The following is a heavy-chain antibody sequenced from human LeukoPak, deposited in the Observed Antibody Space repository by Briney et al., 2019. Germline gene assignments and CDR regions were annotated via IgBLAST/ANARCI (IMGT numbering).Heavy chain of an antibody. CDR2: INWDGGST. J-gene: IGHJ4*02. CDR3: AMWGVVVVVAATHY. V-gene: IGHV3-20*04. D-gene: IGHD2-15*01. Sequence: GGSLRLSCAASGFTFDDYGMSWARQAPGKGLEWVSGINWDGGSTGYADSVKGRFTISRDNAKNFLYLQMNSLRAEDTAVYYCAMWGVVVVVAATHYWGQGTLVTVSS. CDR1: GFTFDDYG.